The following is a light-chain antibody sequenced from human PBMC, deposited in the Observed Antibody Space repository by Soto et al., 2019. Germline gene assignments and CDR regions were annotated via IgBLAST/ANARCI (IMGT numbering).Light chain of an antibody. CDR1: SSDVGGNNY. CDR2: EVS. J-gene: IGLJ1*01. V-gene: IGLV2-8*01. CDR3: SSYAGTDNPYV. Sequence: QSVLTQPTSASGSPGQSVTISCTGTSSDVGGNNYVSWYQQHPGKAPKLMIYEVSKRPSGVPDRFSGSKSGNTASLSVSGLQTEDEADYYCSSYAGTDNPYVFGTGTKLTVL.